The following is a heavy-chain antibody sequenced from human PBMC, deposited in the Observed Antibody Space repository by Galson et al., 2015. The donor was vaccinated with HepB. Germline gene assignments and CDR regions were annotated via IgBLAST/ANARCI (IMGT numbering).Heavy chain of an antibody. CDR3: AGPIIPVPAAISYYYYYMDV. Sequence: SVKVSCKASGGTFSSYAISWVRQAPGQGLEWMGGIIPILGIANYAQKFQGRVTITAVKSTSTAYMELSSLRSEDTAVYYCAGPIIPVPAAISYYYYYMDVWGKGTTVTVSS. CDR1: GGTFSSYA. J-gene: IGHJ6*03. V-gene: IGHV1-69*10. D-gene: IGHD2-2*01. CDR2: IIPILGIA.